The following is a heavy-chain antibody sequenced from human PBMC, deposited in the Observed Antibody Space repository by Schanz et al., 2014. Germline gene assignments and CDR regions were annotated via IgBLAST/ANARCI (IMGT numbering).Heavy chain of an antibody. D-gene: IGHD3-10*01. CDR1: GYTFTSYT. J-gene: IGHJ4*02. CDR2: IIPVLNIA. CDR3: ARGRGFYDY. Sequence: QVQLVQSGAEVKKPGASVKVSCKASGYTFTSYTINWVRQAPGQGLEWMGKIIPVLNIATYAQRFQGRVSITADTSTNTAYMELSSLTSEDTAVHYCARGRGFYDYWGQGTLVTVSS. V-gene: IGHV1-69*02.